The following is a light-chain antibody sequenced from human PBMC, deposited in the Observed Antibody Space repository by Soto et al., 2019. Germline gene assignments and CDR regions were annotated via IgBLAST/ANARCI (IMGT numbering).Light chain of an antibody. CDR1: SSNIGVHP. Sequence: QSVVTQPPSASGTPGQGVSISCFGSSSNIGVHPVNWYQQVPGTAPKLLIYNTTQRPSGVPDRFSGSKSGTSASLAISGLHSEDEADYHCASWYDSLSGVVFGGGTQLTVL. J-gene: IGLJ2*01. V-gene: IGLV1-44*01. CDR2: NTT. CDR3: ASWYDSLSGVV.